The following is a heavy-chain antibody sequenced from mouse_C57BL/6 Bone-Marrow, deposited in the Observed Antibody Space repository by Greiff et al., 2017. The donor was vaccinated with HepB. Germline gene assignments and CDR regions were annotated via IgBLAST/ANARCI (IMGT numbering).Heavy chain of an antibody. CDR2: IYPRSGNT. Sequence: QVQLQQSGAELARPGASVKLSCKSSGYTFTSYGISWVKQRTGQGLEWIGEIYPRSGNTYYNEKFKGKATLTADKSSSTAYMELRSLTSEDSAVYFCARKGYYYGSSPFDYWGQGTTLTVSS. CDR1: GYTFTSYG. J-gene: IGHJ2*01. CDR3: ARKGYYYGSSPFDY. D-gene: IGHD1-1*01. V-gene: IGHV1-81*01.